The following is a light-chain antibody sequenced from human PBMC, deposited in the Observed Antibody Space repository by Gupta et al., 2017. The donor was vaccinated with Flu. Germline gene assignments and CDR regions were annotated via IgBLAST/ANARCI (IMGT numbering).Light chain of an antibody. V-gene: IGLV2-14*01. J-gene: IGLJ2*01. CDR1: RSDVVGKKY. Sequence: TISSSGNRSDVVGKKYAYWYQQKPGQAPKIMVEEDSNRPSGVSKRFSGSKSGTTDSLTIYGVQAEDEADYYCNSSDNSETRGVFGGGTKLTVL. CDR3: NSSDNSETRGV. CDR2: EDS.